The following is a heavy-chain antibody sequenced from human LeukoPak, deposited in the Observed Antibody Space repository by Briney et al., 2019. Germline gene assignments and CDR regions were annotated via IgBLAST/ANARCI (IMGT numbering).Heavy chain of an antibody. CDR3: ARDMGYYVGRDYQSQAGGV. J-gene: IGHJ3*01. CDR2: IKQQDGGDT. V-gene: IGHV3-7*03. Sequence: PGGSLRLSCTASGFTFSNFVMSWVRQTPGKGLEWVANIKQQDGGDTYYADSVKGRFTISRDNAKNTLFLQMNRLRGEDTAVYFCARDMGYYVGRDYQSQAGGVWGQGTMVIVSS. D-gene: IGHD3-3*01. CDR1: GFTFSNFV.